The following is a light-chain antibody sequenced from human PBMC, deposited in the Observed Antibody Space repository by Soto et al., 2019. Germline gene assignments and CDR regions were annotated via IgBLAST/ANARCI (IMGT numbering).Light chain of an antibody. CDR3: QQLNSYPQT. Sequence: DIQMTQSPSSLSASVGDRVTITCRASQAINNYVAWYQQKPGQCPQLLIYAASTLQSGVPSRFSGSGSGTDFTLTISSLQPEDSATYFCQQLNSYPQTFGQGTRLEIK. CDR2: AAS. J-gene: IGKJ5*01. V-gene: IGKV1-27*01. CDR1: QAINNY.